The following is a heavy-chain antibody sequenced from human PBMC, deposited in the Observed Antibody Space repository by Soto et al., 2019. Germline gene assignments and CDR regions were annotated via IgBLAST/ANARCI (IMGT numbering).Heavy chain of an antibody. J-gene: IGHJ5*02. V-gene: IGHV1-18*04. CDR1: DSTFTGYT. Sequence: QVHLVQSETEVKEPGASVTVSCKTSDSTFTGYTINWVRQAPGQGLEWLGWISSLNGNTNYARKYQGRLTMTINTSATTAYMELRSLRSDDTAVYFCARGTVTSGRWFGPWGQGTLVTVSS. CDR2: ISSLNGNT. CDR3: ARGTVTSGRWFGP. D-gene: IGHD4-17*01.